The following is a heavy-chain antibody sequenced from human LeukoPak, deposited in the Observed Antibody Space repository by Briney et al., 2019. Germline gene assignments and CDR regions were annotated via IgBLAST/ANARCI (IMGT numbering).Heavy chain of an antibody. J-gene: IGHJ5*02. CDR1: GYSFTSYW. D-gene: IGHD1-26*01. CDR2: ISAYNGNT. V-gene: IGHV1-18*04. Sequence: GESLKISCKGSGYSFTSYWIGWVRQAPGQGLEWMGWISAYNGNTNYAQKLQGRVTMTTDTSTSTAYMELRSLRSDDTAVYYCARDHGSYSLLKGGWFDPWGQGTLVTVSS. CDR3: ARDHGSYSLLKGGWFDP.